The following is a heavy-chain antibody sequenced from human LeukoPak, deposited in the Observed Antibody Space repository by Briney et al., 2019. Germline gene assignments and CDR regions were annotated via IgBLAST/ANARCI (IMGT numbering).Heavy chain of an antibody. D-gene: IGHD3-10*01. V-gene: IGHV1-2*02. CDR1: GYTFNRYY. Sequence: GASLQVSCKPSGYTFNRYYMQWVRPAPAQALEWIGWINHNSGGTNYTQKFPGRVTMTRDTSISTAYMDLSLLRSDDTAVYYCARGDYYGSGKVVAAWGQGTLVTVPS. CDR2: INHNSGGT. CDR3: ARGDYYGSGKVVAA. J-gene: IGHJ5*02.